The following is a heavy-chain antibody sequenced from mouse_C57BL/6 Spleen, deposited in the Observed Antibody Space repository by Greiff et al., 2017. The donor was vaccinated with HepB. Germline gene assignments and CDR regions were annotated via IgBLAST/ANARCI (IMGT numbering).Heavy chain of an antibody. CDR3: ARDTGY. Sequence: EVKLQQSGPELVKPGASVKISCKASGYTFTDYYMNWVKQSHGKSLEWIGDINPNNGGTSYNQKFKGKATLTVDKSSSTAYMELRSLTSEDSAVYYCARDTGYWGQGTTLTVSS. J-gene: IGHJ2*01. CDR2: INPNNGGT. V-gene: IGHV1-26*01. D-gene: IGHD4-1*01. CDR1: GYTFTDYY.